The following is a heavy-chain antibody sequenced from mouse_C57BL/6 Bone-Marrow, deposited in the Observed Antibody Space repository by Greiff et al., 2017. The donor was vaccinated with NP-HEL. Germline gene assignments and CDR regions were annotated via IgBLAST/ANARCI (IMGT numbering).Heavy chain of an antibody. CDR2: IYPGDGDT. CDR1: GYAFSSSW. CDR3: AKTEGYDRYFDY. J-gene: IGHJ2*01. Sequence: QVQLQQSGPELVKPGASVKISCKASGYAFSSSWMNWVKQRPGKGLEWIGRIYPGDGDTNYNGKFKGKATLTADKSSSTAYMQLSSLTSEDSAVYFCAKTEGYDRYFDYWGQGTTLTVSS. D-gene: IGHD2-2*01. V-gene: IGHV1-82*01.